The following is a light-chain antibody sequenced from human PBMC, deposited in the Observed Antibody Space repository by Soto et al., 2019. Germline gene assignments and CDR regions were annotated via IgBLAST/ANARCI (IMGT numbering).Light chain of an antibody. V-gene: IGLV2-14*03. CDR1: SSDVGGYDY. J-gene: IGLJ2*01. CDR3: SSYTTGSTHVI. Sequence: QSALTQPASVSGSPGQSITISCAGTSSDVGGYDYVSWYQHHPGKAPKLMIYDVSSRPSGVSNRFSGSKSGNTASLTISGLQAEDDADYYCSSYTTGSTHVIFGGGTKLTVL. CDR2: DVS.